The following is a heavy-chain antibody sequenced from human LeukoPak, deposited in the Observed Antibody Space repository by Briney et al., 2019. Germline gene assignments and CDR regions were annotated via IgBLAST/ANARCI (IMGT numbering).Heavy chain of an antibody. J-gene: IGHJ4*02. CDR3: ARPVDKAESFDY. Sequence: SETLSLTCAVSGGSISSCSYYWGWIRQPPGKGLGWIGSIYYSGIHYYNPSLKSRVTISVDTSKNQFSLKLSAVTDADTAVCYCARPVDKAESFDYWGQGTLVTVSS. CDR1: GGSISSCSYY. CDR2: IYYSGIH. V-gene: IGHV4-39*01. D-gene: IGHD5-12*01.